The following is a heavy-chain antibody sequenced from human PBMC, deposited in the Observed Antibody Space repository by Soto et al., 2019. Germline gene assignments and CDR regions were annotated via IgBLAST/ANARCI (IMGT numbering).Heavy chain of an antibody. CDR3: ARGPYDFWSGYIADAFDV. J-gene: IGHJ3*01. Sequence: GGSLRLSCAASGFTFSSYTLHWVRQAPGKGLEWVALISYDGSNKYYADSVKGRFTISRDNSKNTLYLQMNSLRPEDTALFYCARGPYDFWSGYIADAFDVWGQGTMVTVSS. D-gene: IGHD3-3*01. CDR1: GFTFSSYT. CDR2: ISYDGSNK. V-gene: IGHV3-30-3*01.